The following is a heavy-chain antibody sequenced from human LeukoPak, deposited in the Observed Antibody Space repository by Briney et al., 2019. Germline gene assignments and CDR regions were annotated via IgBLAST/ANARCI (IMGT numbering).Heavy chain of an antibody. Sequence: PGTSLRLSCAASGFPFSFYGMHWVRQAPGKGLEWVARLVYDARSDYANSVKGRFSISRDDSRNTLFLDMGNLRVEDTALYYCARDLSAAFDFWGQGVLVAVSS. CDR1: GFPFSFYG. CDR2: LVYDARS. J-gene: IGHJ4*02. V-gene: IGHV3-33*01. CDR3: ARDLSAAFDF. D-gene: IGHD6-19*01.